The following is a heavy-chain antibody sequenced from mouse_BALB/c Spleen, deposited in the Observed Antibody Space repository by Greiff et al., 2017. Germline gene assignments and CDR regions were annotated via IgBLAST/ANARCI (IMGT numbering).Heavy chain of an antibody. J-gene: IGHJ3*01. CDR3: ARDYYGSRKGFAY. CDR2: INSNGGST. D-gene: IGHD1-1*01. Sequence: EVKLEESGGGLVQPGGSLKLSCAASGFTFSSYGMSWVRQTPDKRLELVATINSNGGSTYYPDSVKGRFTISRDNAKNTLYLQMSSLKSEDTAMYYCARDYYGSRKGFAYWGQGTLVTVSA. CDR1: GFTFSSYG. V-gene: IGHV5-6-3*01.